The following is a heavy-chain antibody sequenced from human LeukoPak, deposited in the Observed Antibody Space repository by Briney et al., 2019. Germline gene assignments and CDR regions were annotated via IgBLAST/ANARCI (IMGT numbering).Heavy chain of an antibody. J-gene: IGHJ5*02. CDR2: IYPGDSRI. D-gene: IGHD2-2*01. V-gene: IGHV5-51*01. Sequence: GESLKISCKGIGYSFTSYWNGWVRQMPGKGMEWMGVIYPGDSRIRYNPSFQGQVTISVDKSIRTAYLQWVSLKASDTVMYYCACRDLTSTWSYPWGQGTLVTVSS. CDR3: ACRDLTSTWSYP. CDR1: GYSFTSYW.